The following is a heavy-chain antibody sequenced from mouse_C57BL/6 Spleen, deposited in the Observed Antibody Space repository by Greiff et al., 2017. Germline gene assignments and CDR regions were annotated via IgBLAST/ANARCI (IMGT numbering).Heavy chain of an antibody. CDR2: IDPSDSYT. CDR1: GYTFTSYW. V-gene: IGHV1-69*01. Sequence: VQLQQPGAELVMPGASVKLSCKASGYTFTSYWMHWVKQRPGQGLEWIGEIDPSDSYTNYNQKFKGKSTLTVDKSSSTAYMQLSSLTSEDSAVYYCARYSSGRYYFGDWGQGTTLTVSS. J-gene: IGHJ2*01. D-gene: IGHD3-2*02. CDR3: ARYSSGRYYFGD.